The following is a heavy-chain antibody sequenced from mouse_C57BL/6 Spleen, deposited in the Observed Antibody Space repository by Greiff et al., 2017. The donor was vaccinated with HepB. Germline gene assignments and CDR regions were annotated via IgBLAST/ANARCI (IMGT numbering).Heavy chain of an antibody. CDR1: GYTFTSYW. Sequence: QVQLQQPGAELVKPGASVKLSCKASGYTFTSYWMQWVKQRPGQGLEWIGEIDPSDSYTNYNRKFKGKATLTVDTSSSTAYMQLSSLTSEDSAVYYCARYGSRTYWYFDVWGTGTTVTVSS. CDR2: IDPSDSYT. D-gene: IGHD1-1*01. J-gene: IGHJ1*03. CDR3: ARYGSRTYWYFDV. V-gene: IGHV1-50*01.